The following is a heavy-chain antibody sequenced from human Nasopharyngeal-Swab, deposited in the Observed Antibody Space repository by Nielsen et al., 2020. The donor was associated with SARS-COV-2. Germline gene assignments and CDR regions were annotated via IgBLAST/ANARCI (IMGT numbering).Heavy chain of an antibody. Sequence: GGSLRLSCAASGFTFSSYGMHWVRQAPGKGLAWVAVIWYDGSNKYYADSVKGRFTISRDNSKNTLYLQMNSLRAEDTAVYYCARGHNTYCGGDCYSLAPDYWGQGTLVTVSS. D-gene: IGHD2-21*02. V-gene: IGHV3-33*01. CDR2: IWYDGSNK. J-gene: IGHJ4*02. CDR1: GFTFSSYG. CDR3: ARGHNTYCGGDCYSLAPDY.